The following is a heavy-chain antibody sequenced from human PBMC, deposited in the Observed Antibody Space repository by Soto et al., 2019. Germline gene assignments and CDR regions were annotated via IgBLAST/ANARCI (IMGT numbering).Heavy chain of an antibody. CDR1: GFTFSSYG. D-gene: IGHD3-22*01. CDR3: AKDQMIYETSGYGSYFDY. Sequence: GGSLRLSCAASGFTFSSYGIHWVRQAPGKGLEWVAVISYDGSKKYHADSVKGRFTVSRDNSKTTLYLQMNSLRVEDTAVYYCAKDQMIYETSGYGSYFDYWGQGTLVTVSS. J-gene: IGHJ4*02. CDR2: ISYDGSKK. V-gene: IGHV3-30*18.